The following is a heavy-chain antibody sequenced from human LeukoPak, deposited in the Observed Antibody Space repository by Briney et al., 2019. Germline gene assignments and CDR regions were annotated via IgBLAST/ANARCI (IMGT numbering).Heavy chain of an antibody. CDR3: ARTYCGGDCSQGVYFQH. V-gene: IGHV4-30-2*01. D-gene: IGHD2-21*01. Sequence: SETLSLTCTVSGGSINSGGYFWSWIRQPPGKGLEWIGYIYHSGSTYYNPSLKSRVTISLDRSKNQFSLKLSSVTAADTAVYYCARTYCGGDCSQGVYFQHWGQGTLVTVSS. CDR1: GGSINSGGYF. J-gene: IGHJ1*01. CDR2: IYHSGST.